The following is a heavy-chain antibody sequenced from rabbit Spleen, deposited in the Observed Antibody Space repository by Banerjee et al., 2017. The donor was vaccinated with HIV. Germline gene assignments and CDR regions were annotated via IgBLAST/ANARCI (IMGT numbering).Heavy chain of an antibody. CDR1: GVSLNDKDV. CDR2: INIVTGKS. CDR3: VRGASSSGYYSL. Sequence: QEQLEESGGDLVKPEGSLTLTCKASGVSLNDKDVMCWVRQAPGKGLEWIACINIVTGKSVYASWAKGRFTMSRTSSTTVTLQMTSLTVADTATYFCVRGASSSGYYSLWGPGTLVTVS. D-gene: IGHD1-1*01. V-gene: IGHV1S45*01. J-gene: IGHJ4*01.